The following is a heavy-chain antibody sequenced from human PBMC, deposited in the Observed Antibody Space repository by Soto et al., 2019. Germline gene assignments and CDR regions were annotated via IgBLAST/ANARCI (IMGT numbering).Heavy chain of an antibody. V-gene: IGHV4-39*01. Sequence: PSETLSLTSTVSGGSIRSSSYYWGWIRQPPGEGLEWIGSIYYSGSTYYNPSLKSRVTISVDTSKNQFSLKLSSVTAADTAVYYCARHPESLSSWYGDYWGQGTLVTVSS. D-gene: IGHD6-13*01. CDR2: IYYSGST. CDR1: GGSIRSSSYY. J-gene: IGHJ4*02. CDR3: ARHPESLSSWYGDY.